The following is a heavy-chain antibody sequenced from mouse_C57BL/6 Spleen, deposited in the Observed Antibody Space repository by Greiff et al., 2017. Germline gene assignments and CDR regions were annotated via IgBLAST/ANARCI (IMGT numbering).Heavy chain of an antibody. D-gene: IGHD2-3*01. CDR1: GYTFTSYW. Sequence: QVQLQQPGAELVKPGASVKLSCKASGYTFTSYWMHWVKQRPGQGLEWIGMIHPNSGSTNYNEKFKSKATLTVDKSSSTAYMQLSSLTSEDSAVYDCARDDGYFGGDYWGQGTTLTVSS. J-gene: IGHJ2*01. V-gene: IGHV1-64*01. CDR3: ARDDGYFGGDY. CDR2: IHPNSGST.